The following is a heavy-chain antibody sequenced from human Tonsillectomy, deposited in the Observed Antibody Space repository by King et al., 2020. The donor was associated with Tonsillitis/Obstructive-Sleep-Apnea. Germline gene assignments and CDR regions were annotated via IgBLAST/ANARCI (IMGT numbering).Heavy chain of an antibody. CDR3: AREGAAEEYYFDS. D-gene: IGHD6-13*01. Sequence: VQLVESGGGVVQPGRSLRLSCAASGFTFSSYAMHWVRQAPGKGLEWVAVISYDGSNKYYADSVKGRFTLSRDNSKNTLYLQMNSLRAEDTAVYYCAREGAAEEYYFDSWGQGTLVTVSS. CDR2: ISYDGSNK. CDR1: GFTFSSYA. J-gene: IGHJ4*02. V-gene: IGHV3-30*04.